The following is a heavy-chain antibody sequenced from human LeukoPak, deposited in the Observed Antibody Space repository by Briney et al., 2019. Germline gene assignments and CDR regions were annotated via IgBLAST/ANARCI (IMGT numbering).Heavy chain of an antibody. D-gene: IGHD5-24*01. Sequence: KSSETLSLTCSVSPGTVSVYYWSLIWQPPRKGLAYIGYIYYTGTTNYNPSLKSRVTLSVDTSKNQFSLKLNSVTSADTAVYYCAGSRKGHNSGVVGYWGQGTLVTVSS. CDR2: IYYTGTT. V-gene: IGHV4-59*02. CDR1: PGTVSVYY. CDR3: AGSRKGHNSGVVGY. J-gene: IGHJ4*02.